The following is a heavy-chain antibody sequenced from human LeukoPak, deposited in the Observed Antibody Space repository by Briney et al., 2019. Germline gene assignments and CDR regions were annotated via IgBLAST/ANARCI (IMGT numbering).Heavy chain of an antibody. CDR2: IYFDGNT. J-gene: IGHJ4*02. Sequence: SETLSLTCTVSGGSLGSSSYYWGWLRQAPGKGLEWFGTIYFDGNTFYNPSLKSRVTLSIDMSKSQFSLRLASVTAADTAIYYCAAENGNFWIGYHYFEDWGQGSLVSVSS. D-gene: IGHD3-3*01. CDR1: GGSLGSSSYY. V-gene: IGHV4-39*01. CDR3: AAENGNFWIGYHYFED.